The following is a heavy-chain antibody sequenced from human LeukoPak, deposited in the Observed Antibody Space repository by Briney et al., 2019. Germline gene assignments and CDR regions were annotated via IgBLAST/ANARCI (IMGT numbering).Heavy chain of an antibody. Sequence: GASVTVSCKASGYTFTSYYMHWVRQAPGQGLEWMGLINPSGGSTSYAQKFQGRVTMTRDTSTSTVYMELSSLRSEDTAVYYCARDDNLAKNTMIQGYWGQGTLVTVSS. CDR3: ARDDNLAKNTMIQGY. J-gene: IGHJ4*02. V-gene: IGHV1-46*01. CDR2: INPSGGST. CDR1: GYTFTSYY. D-gene: IGHD3-22*01.